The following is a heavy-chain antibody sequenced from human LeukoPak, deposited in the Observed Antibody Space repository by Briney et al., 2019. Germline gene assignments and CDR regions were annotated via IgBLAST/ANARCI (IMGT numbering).Heavy chain of an antibody. D-gene: IGHD2-15*01. Sequence: AGGSLRLSCAASGFTFSSYGMHWVRQAPGKGLEWVAVIWYDGSNKYYADSVKGRFTNSRDNSKNTLYLQMNSLRAEDTAVYYCARDRYCSGGSCYFSLFDYWGQGTLVTVSS. V-gene: IGHV3-33*01. CDR2: IWYDGSNK. CDR1: GFTFSSYG. J-gene: IGHJ4*02. CDR3: ARDRYCSGGSCYFSLFDY.